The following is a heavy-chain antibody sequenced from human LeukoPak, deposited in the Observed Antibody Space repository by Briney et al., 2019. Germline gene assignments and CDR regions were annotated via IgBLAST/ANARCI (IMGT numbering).Heavy chain of an antibody. CDR2: IHYTGST. Sequence: SETLSLTCTVSGGSISSYYWSRIRQPPGKGLEWIGYIHYTGSTNYNPSLKSRVTISVDTSKNQFSLKLSSVTAADTAGYYCARHGLTYGSGSYRYFDYWGQGTLVTVSS. CDR1: GGSISSYY. V-gene: IGHV4-59*08. J-gene: IGHJ4*02. CDR3: ARHGLTYGSGSYRYFDY. D-gene: IGHD3-10*01.